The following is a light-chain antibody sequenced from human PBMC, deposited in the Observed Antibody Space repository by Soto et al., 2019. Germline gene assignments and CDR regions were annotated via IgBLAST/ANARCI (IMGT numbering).Light chain of an antibody. J-gene: IGKJ1*01. V-gene: IGKV1-27*01. CDR3: QKYNSAPWT. CDR2: AAS. CDR1: QGISNY. Sequence: DVQMTQSPSSLSASVGDRVTITCRASQGISNYLAWYQQKPGKVPKLLIYAASTLQSGVPSRFSRSGSGTDLTLTISSLQPEDVATYYWQKYNSAPWTFGQRTKVEIK.